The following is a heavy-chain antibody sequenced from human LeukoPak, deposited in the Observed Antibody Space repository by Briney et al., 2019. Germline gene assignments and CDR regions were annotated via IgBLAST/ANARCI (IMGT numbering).Heavy chain of an antibody. V-gene: IGHV4-4*07. J-gene: IGHJ5*02. CDR2: IYTSGSP. Sequence: PSETLSLTCTVSGGSISSYYWSWIRQPAAQGLEWIGRIYTSGSPNYNPSPKRRVTMSVDTSKNQFSLKLSSVTAADTAVYYCARDKDIAVAGTGGWFDPWGQGTLVTVSS. D-gene: IGHD6-19*01. CDR1: GGSISSYY. CDR3: ARDKDIAVAGTGGWFDP.